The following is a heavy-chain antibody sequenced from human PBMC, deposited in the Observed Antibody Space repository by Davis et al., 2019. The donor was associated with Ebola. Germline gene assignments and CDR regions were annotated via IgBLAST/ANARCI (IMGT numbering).Heavy chain of an antibody. CDR3: VRVYSGSYDP. CDR1: GFTFSSYW. CDR2: IKQGGDER. D-gene: IGHD1-26*01. Sequence: GESLKISCAASGFTFSSYWMSWVRQAPGKGLEWVANIKQGGDERYYVDSVKGRFIISRDDAKNSLYLQMNSLRAEEMAVYYCVRVYSGSYDPWGQGTLVTVSS. J-gene: IGHJ5*02. V-gene: IGHV3-7*01.